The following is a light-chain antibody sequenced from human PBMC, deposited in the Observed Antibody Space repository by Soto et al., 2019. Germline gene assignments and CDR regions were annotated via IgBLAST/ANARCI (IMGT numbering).Light chain of an antibody. J-gene: IGLJ2*01. Sequence: SYELTQPPSVSVSPGQTASITCSGDKLGDKYACWYQQKPGQSPVLVIYQDSKRPSGIPERFSGSNSGNTATLTISGTQAMDEADYYCQAWDSGDVVFGGGTKVTV. CDR1: KLGDKY. V-gene: IGLV3-1*01. CDR3: QAWDSGDVV. CDR2: QDS.